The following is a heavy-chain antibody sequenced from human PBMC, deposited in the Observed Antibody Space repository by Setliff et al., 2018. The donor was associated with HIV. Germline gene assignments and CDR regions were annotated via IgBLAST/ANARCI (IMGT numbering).Heavy chain of an antibody. V-gene: IGHV4-39*07. CDR3: ARVPGRDYYDTSGDFDY. CDR1: GGSISSSHDF. D-gene: IGHD3-22*01. CDR2: ISYGGIT. Sequence: PSETLSLTCTVSGGSISSSHDFWSWIRQPPGKGLEWIGAISYGGITYYNPSLTSRVTISVDTSKNQFSLKVTSVTAADTAVYYCARVPGRDYYDTSGDFDYWGLGTLVTVSS. J-gene: IGHJ4*02.